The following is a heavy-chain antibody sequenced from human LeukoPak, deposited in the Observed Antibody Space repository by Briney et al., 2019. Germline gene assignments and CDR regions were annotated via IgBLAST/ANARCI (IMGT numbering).Heavy chain of an antibody. Sequence: PGGSLRLSCAASGFTFSSYAMHWVRQAPGKGLEWMAVISYDGSNKYYADSVKGRFTISRDNSKNTLYLQMNSLRTEDTAVYYCAKGYYDNDYWGQGTLVTVSS. CDR1: GFTFSSYA. CDR2: ISYDGSNK. D-gene: IGHD3-22*01. CDR3: AKGYYDNDY. J-gene: IGHJ4*02. V-gene: IGHV3-30*04.